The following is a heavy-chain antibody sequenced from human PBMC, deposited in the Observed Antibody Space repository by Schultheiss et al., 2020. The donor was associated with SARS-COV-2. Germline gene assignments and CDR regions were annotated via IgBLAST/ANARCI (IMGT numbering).Heavy chain of an antibody. CDR2: IYYSGST. V-gene: IGHV4-61*01. J-gene: IGHJ2*01. Sequence: GSLRLSCTVSGGSVSSGSYYWSWIRQPPGKGLEWIGYIYYSGSTYYNPSLKSRVTISVDTSKNQFSLKLSSVTAADTAVYYCARVSSLRGLYWYFDLWGRGTLVTVSS. CDR3: ARVSSLRGLYWYFDL. D-gene: IGHD3-16*01. CDR1: GGSVSSGSYY.